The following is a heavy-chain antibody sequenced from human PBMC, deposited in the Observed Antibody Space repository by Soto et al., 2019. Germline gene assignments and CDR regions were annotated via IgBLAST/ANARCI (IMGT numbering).Heavy chain of an antibody. CDR3: ARDRIGAAMIAPQRVGMDV. CDR1: GFSFSNYV. J-gene: IGHJ6*02. Sequence: VGSLRLSCAASGFSFSNYVMNWVRQAPGKGLEWVSSSGGDSTFYADSVKGRFTISRDNSKNTLFLQMNSLRAADTAVYYCARDRIGAAMIAPQRVGMDVWGQGTTVTVSS. V-gene: IGHV3-23*01. D-gene: IGHD3-22*01. CDR2: SSGGDST.